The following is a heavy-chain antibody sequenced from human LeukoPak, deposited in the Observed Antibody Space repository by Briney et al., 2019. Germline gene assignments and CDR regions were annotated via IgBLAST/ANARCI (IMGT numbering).Heavy chain of an antibody. V-gene: IGHV3-23*01. CDR3: ASGRYCSSTSCRDY. Sequence: TGASLRLSCAASGFTFSSYAMRWVRQSPGKGLEGVSAISCSGGSTYYADSVKGRFTISRDNSKNTMYLQMNSLRAEDTAVYYCASGRYCSSTSCRDYWGQGTLVTVSS. CDR2: ISCSGGST. D-gene: IGHD2-2*01. J-gene: IGHJ4*02. CDR1: GFTFSSYA.